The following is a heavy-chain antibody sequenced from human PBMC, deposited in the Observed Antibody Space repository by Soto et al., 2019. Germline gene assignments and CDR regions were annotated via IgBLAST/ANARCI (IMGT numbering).Heavy chain of an antibody. J-gene: IGHJ6*02. D-gene: IGHD3-10*01. Sequence: SETLSLTCTVYGGSFSDYYWTWIRQPPGEGLEWIGEITHSGRTNYKPSLKSRVTMSVDTSRTQFSLKLSSVTAADTAVYFCARLSPLILAGSAYYHSMDVWGQGAPVTV. CDR3: ARLSPLILAGSAYYHSMDV. CDR2: ITHSGRT. V-gene: IGHV4-34*01. CDR1: GGSFSDYY.